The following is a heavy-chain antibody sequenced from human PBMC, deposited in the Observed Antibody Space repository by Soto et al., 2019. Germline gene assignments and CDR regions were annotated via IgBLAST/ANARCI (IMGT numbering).Heavy chain of an antibody. Sequence: PSETLSLTXTVSGGSISSYYWSWIRQPPGKGLVWIGYIYYSGSTNYNPSLKSRVTISVDTSKNQFSLKLSSVTAADTAVYYCARDYGRSGSPGAFDIWGQGTMVTVSS. J-gene: IGHJ3*02. D-gene: IGHD1-26*01. CDR2: IYYSGST. V-gene: IGHV4-59*01. CDR1: GGSISSYY. CDR3: ARDYGRSGSPGAFDI.